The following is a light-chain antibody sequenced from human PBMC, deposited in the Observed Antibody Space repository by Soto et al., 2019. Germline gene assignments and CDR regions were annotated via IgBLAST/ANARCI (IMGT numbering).Light chain of an antibody. CDR1: QSISSY. CDR3: QQSYSTPPKT. J-gene: IGKJ1*01. CDR2: AAS. V-gene: IGKV1-39*01. Sequence: DIQMTQSPSSLSASVGDRVTITCRASQSISSYLNWYQQKPGKAPKLLIYAASSLQSGDPSRFSGSCSWTDFTLTISSLQPEDFATYYCQQSYSTPPKTFGQGTKVDIK.